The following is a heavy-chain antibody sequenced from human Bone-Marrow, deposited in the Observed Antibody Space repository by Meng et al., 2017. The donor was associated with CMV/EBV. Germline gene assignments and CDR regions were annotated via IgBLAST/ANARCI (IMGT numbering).Heavy chain of an antibody. CDR3: ARGSAALDY. CDR1: GYTFSSYG. Sequence: ASVKVSCKASGYTFSSYGVTWVRQAPGQGLEWMGWISTYNGNTNYAQKFQGRVTMTTDTSTSTAYMEVRSLRSDDTAVYYCARGSAALDYWGKGTLVTVSS. D-gene: IGHD6-25*01. V-gene: IGHV1-18*01. J-gene: IGHJ4*02. CDR2: ISTYNGNT.